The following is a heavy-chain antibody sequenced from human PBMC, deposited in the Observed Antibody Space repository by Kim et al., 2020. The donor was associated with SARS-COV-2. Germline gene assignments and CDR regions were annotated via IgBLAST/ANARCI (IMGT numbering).Heavy chain of an antibody. J-gene: IGHJ2*01. CDR2: IYPGDSDT. Sequence: GESLKISCKGSGYSFTNYWIGWVRQMPGKGQEWMGIIYPGDSDTRYSPSFQGQVTISADKSISTAYLQWSSLKASDTAIYYCARGAGGWGDHYWYFDLWGRGTLVTVSS. V-gene: IGHV5-51*01. CDR1: GYSFTNYW. D-gene: IGHD3-10*01. CDR3: ARGAGGWGDHYWYFDL.